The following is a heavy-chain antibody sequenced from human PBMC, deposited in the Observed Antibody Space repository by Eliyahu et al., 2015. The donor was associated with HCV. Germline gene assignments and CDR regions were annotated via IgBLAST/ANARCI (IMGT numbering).Heavy chain of an antibody. D-gene: IGHD1-14*01. V-gene: IGHV3-23*05. J-gene: IGHJ4*02. CDR3: APEPLAGR. CDR1: GFPFGIXA. CDR2: ITSRGRIT. Sequence: EVQLFESGGGLGQPGGSXRLSCAASGFPFGIXAMNXVRQGPAKGLEWVSGITSRGRITYYADSVKGRFTISRDNSKNTLYLQMNSLRGEDTTIYYCAPEPLAGRWGQGTQVTVSS.